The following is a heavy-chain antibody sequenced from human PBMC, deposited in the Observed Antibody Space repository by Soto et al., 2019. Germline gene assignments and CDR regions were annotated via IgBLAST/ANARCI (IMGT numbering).Heavy chain of an antibody. D-gene: IGHD3-22*01. V-gene: IGHV2-70*01. CDR2: IDWDDDK. J-gene: IGHJ4*02. CDR1: GFSPITRGMC. CDR3: ARTTYCPGSSGYCQEY. Sequence: SGPTLVTPTPTLTLTYTFSGFSPITRGMCATQYCPPPATALKWLALIDWDDDKYYSTTLKTTLTISTDPSQTQVVLTMNNTNSVDTATYFCARTTYCPGSSGYCQEYWGRGARV.